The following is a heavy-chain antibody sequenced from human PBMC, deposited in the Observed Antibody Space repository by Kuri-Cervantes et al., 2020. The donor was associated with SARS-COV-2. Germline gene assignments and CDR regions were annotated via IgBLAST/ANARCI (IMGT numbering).Heavy chain of an antibody. CDR3: ARAPSILGATLGYFQQ. CDR1: ELTFSSYG. D-gene: IGHD1-26*01. CDR2: IWYDGSNK. Sequence: GESLKISCAASELTFSSYGMHWVRQAPGKGLEWVAVIWYDGSNKSYADSVRGRFTISRDKSKNMLYLQMNSLGAGDTAVYYCARAPSILGATLGYFQQWGQGTLVTVSS. J-gene: IGHJ1*01. V-gene: IGHV3-33*01.